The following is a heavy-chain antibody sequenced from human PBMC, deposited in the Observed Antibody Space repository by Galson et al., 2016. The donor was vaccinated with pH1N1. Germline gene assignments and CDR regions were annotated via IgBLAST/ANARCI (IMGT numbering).Heavy chain of an antibody. Sequence: TLSLTCAVYGGSFRGYYWSWIRQSPEKGLEWIGEINHGGSTNYNPSLEGRVALLLDTSKNQFSLRLMAVTAADTAVYFCARHSTSGFPTIEVAARRRPFDVWGQGTLVTVSS. CDR3: ARHSTSGFPTIEVAARRRPFDV. J-gene: IGHJ3*01. CDR2: INHGGST. D-gene: IGHD6-19*01. CDR1: GGSFRGYY. V-gene: IGHV4-34*01.